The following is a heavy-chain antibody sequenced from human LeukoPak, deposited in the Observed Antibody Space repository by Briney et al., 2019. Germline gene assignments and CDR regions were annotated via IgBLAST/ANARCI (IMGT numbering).Heavy chain of an antibody. CDR3: AKDYHYYDSSGYH. J-gene: IGHJ4*02. D-gene: IGHD3-22*01. CDR1: GFTFRNYA. CDR2: VSVSGDTT. V-gene: IGHV3-23*01. Sequence: GGSLRLSCAASGFTFRNYAMNWVRQAPRKGLEWLSVVSVSGDTTYAGSVKGRFTISRDNSKSTVYLQMNSLRAEDTAVYYCAKDYHYYDSSGYHWGQGTLVTVSS.